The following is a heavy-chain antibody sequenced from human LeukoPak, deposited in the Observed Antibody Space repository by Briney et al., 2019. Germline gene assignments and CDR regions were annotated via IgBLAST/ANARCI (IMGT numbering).Heavy chain of an antibody. CDR3: ARDWDYYGSGSGSSFDI. CDR2: ISSSSYI. CDR1: GFTFSSYS. V-gene: IGHV3-21*01. J-gene: IGHJ3*02. Sequence: GGSLRLSCAASGFTFSSYSMNWVRQAPGKGLEWVSSISSSSYIYYADSVKGRFTISRDNAKNSLYLQMNSLRAEDTAVYYCARDWDYYGSGSGSSFDIWGQGTMVTVSS. D-gene: IGHD3-10*01.